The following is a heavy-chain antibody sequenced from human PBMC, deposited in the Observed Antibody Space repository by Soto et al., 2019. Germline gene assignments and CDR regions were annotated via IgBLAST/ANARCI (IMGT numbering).Heavy chain of an antibody. D-gene: IGHD3-16*01. J-gene: IGHJ4*02. CDR3: AKLLSPTGLGAFDY. V-gene: IGHV3-30*18. CDR1: GFTFSTYG. CDR2: ISYDGRNK. Sequence: QVLLVESGGGVVQPGRSLRLSCAASGFTFSTYGMHWVRQAPGKGLEWVANISYDGRNKFYADSVKGRFTISRDNSKNTLYLEVNSLRAEDTAVYYCAKLLSPTGLGAFDYWGQGTLVSVSS.